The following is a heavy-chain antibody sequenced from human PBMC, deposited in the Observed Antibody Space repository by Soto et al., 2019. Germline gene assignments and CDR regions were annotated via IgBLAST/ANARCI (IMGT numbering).Heavy chain of an antibody. V-gene: IGHV3-30-3*01. CDR1: GFTFSSYA. J-gene: IGHJ6*02. Sequence: HPGGSLRLSCAASGFTFSSYAMHWVRQAPGKGLEWVAVISYDGSNKYYADSVKGRFTISRDNSKNTLYLQMNSLRAEDTAVYYCASLGTTDLYYYGMDVWGQGTTVTVSS. CDR3: ASLGTTDLYYYGMDV. D-gene: IGHD4-17*01. CDR2: ISYDGSNK.